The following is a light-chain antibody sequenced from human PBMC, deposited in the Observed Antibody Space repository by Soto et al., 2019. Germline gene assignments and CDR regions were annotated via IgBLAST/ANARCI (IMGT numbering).Light chain of an antibody. V-gene: IGKV3-11*01. CDR3: QQRSNWPT. Sequence: EIVLTQSPATLSLSRGERATLSCRASQSVSTYLAWYQQKPGQAPRLLIYDASNKANGIPARFSGSGSGTDFTLTISRLEPEDFAVYYCQQRSNWPTFGPGTKVDIK. CDR2: DAS. CDR1: QSVSTY. J-gene: IGKJ3*01.